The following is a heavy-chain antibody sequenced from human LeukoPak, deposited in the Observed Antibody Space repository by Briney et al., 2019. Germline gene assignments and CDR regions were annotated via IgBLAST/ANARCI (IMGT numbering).Heavy chain of an antibody. Sequence: PGGSLRLSCAASGFTFTNYWMTWVRQAPGKGLEWVASINQDGSKRYSLDSVRGRFTISRDNAKNSLYLQMNSLRVDDTAFYYCASRNYGGHPIPLDYWGQGILVTVSS. V-gene: IGHV3-7*01. CDR3: ASRNYGGHPIPLDY. J-gene: IGHJ4*02. D-gene: IGHD4-23*01. CDR2: INQDGSKR. CDR1: GFTFTNYW.